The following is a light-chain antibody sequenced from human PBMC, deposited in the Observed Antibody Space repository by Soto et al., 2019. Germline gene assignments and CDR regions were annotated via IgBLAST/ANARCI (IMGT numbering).Light chain of an antibody. Sequence: EIVLTQSPGTLSLSPGERATLSCRASQSVSSSYLAWYQQKPGQAPRLLIYGASSKAAGLPDWFSGSGSATDFPLTISRLAAEDFAVYYCQHYGSPPCTFGHGTKVDIK. CDR1: QSVSSSY. V-gene: IGKV3-20*01. CDR3: QHYGSPPCT. J-gene: IGKJ3*01. CDR2: GAS.